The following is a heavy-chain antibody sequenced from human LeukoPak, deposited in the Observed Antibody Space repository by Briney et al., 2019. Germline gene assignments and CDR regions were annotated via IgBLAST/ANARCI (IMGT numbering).Heavy chain of an antibody. V-gene: IGHV3-7*01. CDR2: IKEDGSDK. D-gene: IGHD3-22*01. CDR3: AREKAYYESGGYFRFDP. J-gene: IGHJ5*02. Sequence: GGSLRLSCAASGFTFRTYGMHWVRQAPGKGLEWVANIKEDGSDKYYVDSVKGRFTISRDNAKNSLDLQMNSLRAEDTAVYYCAREKAYYESGGYFRFDPWGQGTLVTVSS. CDR1: GFTFRTYG.